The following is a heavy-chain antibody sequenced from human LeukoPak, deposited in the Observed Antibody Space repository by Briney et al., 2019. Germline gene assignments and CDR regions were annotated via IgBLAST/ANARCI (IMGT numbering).Heavy chain of an antibody. D-gene: IGHD3-3*01. CDR1: GFSLSTSGVG. CDR2: IYWNDDK. Sequence: SGPTLVKPTQTLTLTCTFSGFSLSTSGVGVGWIRQPPGKALEWLALIYWNDDKRYSPSLKSRLTITKDTSKNQVVLTMTNMDPVDTATYYCAPSQPPHYDFWRGPPLGMDVWGQGTTVTVSS. CDR3: APSQPPHYDFWRGPPLGMDV. V-gene: IGHV2-5*01. J-gene: IGHJ6*02.